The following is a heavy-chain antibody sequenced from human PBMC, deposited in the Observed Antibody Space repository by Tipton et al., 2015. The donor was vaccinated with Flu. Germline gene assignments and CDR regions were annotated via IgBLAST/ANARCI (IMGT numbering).Heavy chain of an antibody. J-gene: IGHJ4*02. CDR3: ARVYYPNYYDSSGYPDY. Sequence: LRLSCTVSGGSISSGDYYWSWIRQPPGKGLEWIGYIYYSGSTYYNPSLKSRVTISVDTSKNQFSLKLSSVTAADTAVYYCARVYYPNYYDSSGYPDYWGQGTLVTVSS. CDR2: IYYSGST. D-gene: IGHD3-22*01. V-gene: IGHV4-30-4*01. CDR1: GGSISSGDYY.